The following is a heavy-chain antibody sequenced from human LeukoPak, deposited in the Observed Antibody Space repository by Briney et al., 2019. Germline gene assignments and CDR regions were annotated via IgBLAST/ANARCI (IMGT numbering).Heavy chain of an antibody. CDR3: TRARYSDY. V-gene: IGHV3-7*01. D-gene: IGHD1-26*01. CDR2: IKEDGTEK. J-gene: IGHJ4*02. Sequence: GGSPRLSCAASGFTFSSYWMTWVRQAPGKGLEWVANIKEDGTEKNYVDSVKGRFTISRDNAKNSLYLQMNSLRPEDTAVYYCTRARYSDYWGQGTLVTVSS. CDR1: GFTFSSYW.